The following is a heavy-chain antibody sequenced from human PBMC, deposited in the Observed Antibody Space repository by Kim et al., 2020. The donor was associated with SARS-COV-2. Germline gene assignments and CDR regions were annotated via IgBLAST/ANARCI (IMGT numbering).Heavy chain of an antibody. J-gene: IGHJ4*02. D-gene: IGHD2-2*01. Sequence: SETLSLTCAVSGGSISSSGYYWGWIRQPPGKGLEWIGSVYYTGATYYNPSLKSRVTISVDTSNNQFSLKLSSVTAADTAVYYCARHFCGNSMRVLGLFQFDYWGQGTLVTVSS. CDR2: VYYTGAT. CDR1: GGSISSSGYY. CDR3: ARHFCGNSMRVLGLFQFDY. V-gene: IGHV4-39*01.